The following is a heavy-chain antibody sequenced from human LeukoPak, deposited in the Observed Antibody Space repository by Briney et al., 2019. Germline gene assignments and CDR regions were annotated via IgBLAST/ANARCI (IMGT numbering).Heavy chain of an antibody. CDR1: GLTFSNFA. Sequence: GRSLRLSCAASGLTFSNFAMNWVRQAPGKGLEWVAFISYDGSIKSYADSVKGRFAVSRDNSKNSLYLQMNSLRAEDTAVYYCARELADSGYDGKYYFDYGGQGTLVTVSS. CDR3: ARELADSGYDGKYYFDY. J-gene: IGHJ4*02. CDR2: ISYDGSIK. D-gene: IGHD5-12*01. V-gene: IGHV3-30*09.